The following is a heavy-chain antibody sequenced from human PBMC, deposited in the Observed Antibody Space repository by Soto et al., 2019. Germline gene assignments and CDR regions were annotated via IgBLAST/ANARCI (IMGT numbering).Heavy chain of an antibody. CDR1: GGSISSGGYS. D-gene: IGHD3-10*01. Sequence: QLQLQESGSGLVKPSQTLSLTCAVSGGSISSGGYSWSWIRQPPGKGLEWIGYIYHSGSTYYNPALKSQVTMSVDRSKHQFSLKLSSVPAADTAVYYCARGLWLGEGDGGWFDPWGQGTLVTVSS. CDR3: ARGLWLGEGDGGWFDP. CDR2: IYHSGST. J-gene: IGHJ5*02. V-gene: IGHV4-30-2*01.